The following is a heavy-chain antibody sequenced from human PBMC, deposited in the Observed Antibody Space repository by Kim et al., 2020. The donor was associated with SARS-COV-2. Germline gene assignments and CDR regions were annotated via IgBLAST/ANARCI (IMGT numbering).Heavy chain of an antibody. D-gene: IGHD3-10*01. V-gene: IGHV4-34*01. Sequence: YNPSLKSRVTISVDTSKNQFSLKLSSVTAADTAVYYCARGAMVRGAPFDYWGQGTLVTVSS. J-gene: IGHJ4*02. CDR3: ARGAMVRGAPFDY.